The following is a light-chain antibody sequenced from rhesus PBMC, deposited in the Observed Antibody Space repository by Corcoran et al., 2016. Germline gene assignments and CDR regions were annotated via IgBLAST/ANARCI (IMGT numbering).Light chain of an antibody. V-gene: IGKV1-94*01. CDR1: QGINKE. CDR3: LQDYTTPYS. Sequence: DIQMTQSPSSLSASVGDRVTVTYRASQGINKELSWYQQKPGKAPTLLIYAASSLQTGVSSRLSGSGSWTDYTLTISSLQPEDVATYYCLQDYTTPYSFGQGTKVEIK. J-gene: IGKJ2*01. CDR2: AAS.